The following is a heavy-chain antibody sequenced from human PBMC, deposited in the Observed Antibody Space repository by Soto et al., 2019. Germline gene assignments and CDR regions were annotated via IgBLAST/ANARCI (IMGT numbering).Heavy chain of an antibody. D-gene: IGHD3-10*01. Sequence: GGSLRLSCAASGFTFSSYWMHWVRQVPGKGLVWVSRIKGDGTNTGYADSVKGRFTISRDNVKNTLYLQMNSLRAEDTAVYYCARGLTGYYGFDYWGQGTLVTVSS. CDR3: ARGLTGYYGFDY. J-gene: IGHJ4*02. CDR1: GFTFSSYW. V-gene: IGHV3-74*01. CDR2: IKGDGTNT.